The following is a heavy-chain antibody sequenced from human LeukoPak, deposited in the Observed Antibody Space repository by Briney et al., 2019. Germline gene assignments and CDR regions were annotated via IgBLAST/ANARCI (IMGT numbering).Heavy chain of an antibody. J-gene: IGHJ4*02. CDR2: ISGSGGGT. D-gene: IGHD3-16*02. V-gene: IGHV3-23*01. CDR3: AKNYDYVWGSYRHNYFDY. Sequence: PGGSLRLSCAASGFTFSSYAMSWVRQAPGKGLEWVSAISGSGGGTYSADSVKGRFTISRDNSKNTLYLQMNSLRAEDTAVYYCAKNYDYVWGSYRHNYFDYWGQGTLVTVSS. CDR1: GFTFSSYA.